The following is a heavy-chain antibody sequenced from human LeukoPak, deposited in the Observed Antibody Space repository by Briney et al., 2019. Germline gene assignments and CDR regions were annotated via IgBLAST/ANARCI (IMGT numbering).Heavy chain of an antibody. CDR1: GFTFSGHW. V-gene: IGHV3-7*01. J-gene: IGHJ5*02. CDR2: IRGDGGAK. D-gene: IGHD1-14*01. Sequence: GSLRLSCPASGFTFSGHWMSWVRQAPGKGLEWVANIRGDGGAKNYVGSVKGRFTISRDNAKNSLFLQMNHLRAEDTAVYYCAKDRPYNRTWTQNWFDPWGQGTRVTVSS. CDR3: AKDRPYNRTWTQNWFDP.